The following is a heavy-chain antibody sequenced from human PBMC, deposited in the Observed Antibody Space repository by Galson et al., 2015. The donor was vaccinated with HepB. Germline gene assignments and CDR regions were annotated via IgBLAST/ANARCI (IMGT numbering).Heavy chain of an antibody. CDR3: ARDPPPPKDGMDV. CDR1: GFIFSDYY. J-gene: IGHJ6*02. Sequence: SLRLSCAASGFIFSDYYMSWIRQAPGKGLEWVSYISSSSSYTNYADSVKGRFTISRDNAKNSLYLQMNSLRAEDTAVYYCARDPPPPKDGMDVWGQGTTVTVSS. CDR2: ISSSSSYT. V-gene: IGHV3-11*06.